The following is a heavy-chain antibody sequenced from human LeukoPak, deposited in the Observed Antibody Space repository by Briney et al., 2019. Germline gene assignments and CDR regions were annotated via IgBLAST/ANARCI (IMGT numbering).Heavy chain of an antibody. CDR2: INHSGST. D-gene: IGHD5-24*01. J-gene: IGHJ6*02. CDR3: ARATRRDGYNLYYYYYGMDV. Sequence: SETLSLTCAVYGGSFSGYYWSWIRQPPGKGLEWIGEINHSGSTNYNPSLKSRVTISVDTSKNQFSLKLSSVTAADTAVYYCARATRRDGYNLYYYYYGMDVWAKGPRSPSP. V-gene: IGHV4-34*01. CDR1: GGSFSGYY.